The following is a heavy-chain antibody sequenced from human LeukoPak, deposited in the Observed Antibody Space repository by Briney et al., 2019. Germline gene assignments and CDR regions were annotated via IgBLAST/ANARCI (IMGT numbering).Heavy chain of an antibody. CDR1: GFTVSSNY. V-gene: IGHV3-53*01. J-gene: IGHJ4*02. D-gene: IGHD3-22*01. CDR3: AREGGDPDSSGYYYFDY. CDR2: IYSGGST. Sequence: GGSLRLSCAASGFTVSSNYMSWVRQAPGKGLEWVSVIYSGGSTYYADSVKGRFTISRDNSKNTLYLQMNSLRAEDTAVYYCAREGGDPDSSGYYYFDYWGQGTLVTVSS.